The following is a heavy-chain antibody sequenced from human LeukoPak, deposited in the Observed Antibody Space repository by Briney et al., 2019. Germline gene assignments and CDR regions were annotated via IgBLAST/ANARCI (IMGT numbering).Heavy chain of an antibody. J-gene: IGHJ6*03. D-gene: IGHD6-19*01. CDR1: GGSISSYY. Sequence: QASETLSLTCTVSGGSISSYYWSWIRQHAGEGLEWLGRSYTGGRTNYNPSLKSGVTMSVKTPRKQFSLKLSSVTAAATAVFNYARGRGDYSSGWYVGYDYYYYMHVWGKGTTVTVSS. CDR3: ARGRGDYSSGWYVGYDYYYYMHV. CDR2: SYTGGRT. V-gene: IGHV4-4*07.